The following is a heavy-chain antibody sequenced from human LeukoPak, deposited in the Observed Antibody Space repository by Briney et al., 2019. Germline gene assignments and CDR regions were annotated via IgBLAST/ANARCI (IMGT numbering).Heavy chain of an antibody. D-gene: IGHD3-22*01. Sequence: PGGSLRLSCATSGFTFSDYYMSWIRQAPGKGLEWVSYISSSGSTIYYADSVKGRFTISRDNAKNSLYLQMNSLRAEDTAVYYCARLPRYYYDSSGYSEYWGQGTLVTVSS. V-gene: IGHV3-11*04. J-gene: IGHJ4*02. CDR1: GFTFSDYY. CDR3: ARLPRYYYDSSGYSEY. CDR2: ISSSGSTI.